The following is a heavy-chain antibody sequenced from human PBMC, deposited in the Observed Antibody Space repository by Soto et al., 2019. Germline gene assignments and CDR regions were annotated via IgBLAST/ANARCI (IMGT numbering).Heavy chain of an antibody. V-gene: IGHV3-23*01. D-gene: IGHD3-10*01. CDR3: ARAGGSGSYLYYYGMDV. J-gene: IGHJ6*02. CDR2: IADSGEST. CDR1: IFTFYNYA. Sequence: GGSLRLSCGVSIFTFYNYAMSWVRQAPGKGLEWVSAIADSGESTRYADSVKGRFTISRDNSANTLYLLMNSLRAEDTAIYSCARAGGSGSYLYYYGMDVWGQGTTVTVSS.